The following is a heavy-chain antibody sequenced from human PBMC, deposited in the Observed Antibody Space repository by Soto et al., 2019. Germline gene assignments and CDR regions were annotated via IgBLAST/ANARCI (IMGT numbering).Heavy chain of an antibody. CDR3: ARDRPDSSGYYYFDY. J-gene: IGHJ4*02. V-gene: IGHV1-2*02. CDR1: GYTFTGYY. D-gene: IGHD3-22*01. Sequence: GDSVKVSCKASGYTFTGYYMHWVRLAPGQGLEWMGWINPNSGGTNYAQKFQGRVTMTRDTSISTAYMELSRLRSDDTAVYYCARDRPDSSGYYYFDYWGQGTLVTVS. CDR2: INPNSGGT.